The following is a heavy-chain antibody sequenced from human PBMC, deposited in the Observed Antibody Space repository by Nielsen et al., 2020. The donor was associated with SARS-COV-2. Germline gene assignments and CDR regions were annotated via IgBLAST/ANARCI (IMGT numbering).Heavy chain of an antibody. D-gene: IGHD6-13*01. CDR1: GFTFSSYG. Sequence: GGSLRLSCAASGFTFSSYGMHWVRQAPGKGLEWVAVISYDGSNKYYADSVKGRFTISRDNSKNTLYLQMNSLRAEDTAVYYCAKDQGHSSSWYGEVGNYYGMDVWGQGTTVTVSS. CDR3: AKDQGHSSSWYGEVGNYYGMDV. CDR2: ISYDGSNK. J-gene: IGHJ6*02. V-gene: IGHV3-30*18.